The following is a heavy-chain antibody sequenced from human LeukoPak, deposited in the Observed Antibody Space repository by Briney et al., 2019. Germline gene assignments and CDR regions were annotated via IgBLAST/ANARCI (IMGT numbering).Heavy chain of an antibody. CDR2: INHSGNI. J-gene: IGHJ4*02. CDR3: ARGRRW. D-gene: IGHD5-24*01. Sequence: SETLSLTCAVYGGSFSGYYWTWIRQPPGKGLEWIGEINHSGNINYNPSLKSRLTISVDTSKNQFSLKLNSMTAADTAVYYCARGRRWWGQGALVTVSS. V-gene: IGHV4-34*01. CDR1: GGSFSGYY.